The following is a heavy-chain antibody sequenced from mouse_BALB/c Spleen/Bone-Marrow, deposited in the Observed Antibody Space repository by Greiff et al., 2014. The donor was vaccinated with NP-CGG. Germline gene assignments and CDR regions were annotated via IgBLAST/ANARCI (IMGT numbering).Heavy chain of an antibody. CDR3: ARGNPLYAKDY. Sequence: QVQLKQSGAELAKPGASVKMSCKASGYTFTSYWMHWVKQRPGQGLEWIGYINPSTGYTDYNQKFNDKATLTADKSSSTAYMQLSSLTSKDSAVYYCARGNPLYAKDYWGQGTSVTVSS. V-gene: IGHV1-7*01. CDR2: INPSTGYT. D-gene: IGHD2-1*01. J-gene: IGHJ4*01. CDR1: GYTFTSYW.